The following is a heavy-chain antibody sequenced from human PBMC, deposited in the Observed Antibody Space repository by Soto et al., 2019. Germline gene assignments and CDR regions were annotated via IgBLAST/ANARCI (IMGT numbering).Heavy chain of an antibody. D-gene: IGHD6-13*01. CDR2: IIPILGIA. CDR1: GGTISSYP. V-gene: IGHV1-69*02. CDR3: EGLPTAAGYLDG. Sequence: QVQLVQSGAEVKKPGSSVKVSCKSSGGTISSYPISWVRQAPGQWLEWMGRIIPILGIANYAQKFQGRVTIPADKSTSTAYMELSSLRSEDTAVYYCEGLPTAAGYLDGWGQGTLVTVSS. J-gene: IGHJ1*01.